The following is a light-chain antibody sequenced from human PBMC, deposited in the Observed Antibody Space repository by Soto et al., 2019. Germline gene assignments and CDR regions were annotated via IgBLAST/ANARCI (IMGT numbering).Light chain of an antibody. CDR1: QSIGTY. Sequence: DIQMTQSPSSLSASVGDRVTITCRASQSIGTYLNWYQQNPGKAPNLLIYAASRLQSGVPSRFSGSGSGTDFTLTISSLQLEDFATYYCQQSFTTPRTFGQGTKVDIK. CDR2: AAS. CDR3: QQSFTTPRT. V-gene: IGKV1-39*01. J-gene: IGKJ1*01.